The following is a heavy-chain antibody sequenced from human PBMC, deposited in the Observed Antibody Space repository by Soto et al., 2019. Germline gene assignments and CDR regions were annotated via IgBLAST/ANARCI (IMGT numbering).Heavy chain of an antibody. D-gene: IGHD5-18*01. Sequence: GGSLRLSCAASGFTFSSYAMSWVRQAPGKGLEWVSAISGSGGSTYYADSVKGRFTISRDNSKNTLYLQMNSLRAEDTAVYYCAKDQGGYSYGPTKRQSGPLDVWGKGTTVTVSS. CDR2: ISGSGGST. CDR1: GFTFSSYA. V-gene: IGHV3-23*01. J-gene: IGHJ6*04. CDR3: AKDQGGYSYGPTKRQSGPLDV.